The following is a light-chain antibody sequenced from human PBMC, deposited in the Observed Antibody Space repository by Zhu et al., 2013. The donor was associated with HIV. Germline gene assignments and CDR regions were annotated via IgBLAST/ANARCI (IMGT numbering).Light chain of an antibody. CDR1: QSVNKY. V-gene: IGKV3-11*01. CDR2: DAS. CDR3: QQRSNWPFT. J-gene: IGKJ5*01. Sequence: EIVMTQSPATLSVSPGERATLSCRASQSVNKYLAWFQQKPGQAPRHLIYDASTRGPGIPARFSGSGSGTDFTLTISSLEPEDFAVYYCQQRSNWPFTFGQGTRLEIK.